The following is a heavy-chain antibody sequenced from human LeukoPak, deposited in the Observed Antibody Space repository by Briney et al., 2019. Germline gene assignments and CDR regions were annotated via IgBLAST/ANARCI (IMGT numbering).Heavy chain of an antibody. J-gene: IGHJ4*02. Sequence: PGGSLRLSCTASEFTFSSYAMSWVRQAPGKGLEWVSGISGSGSSTYHADSVKGRFIISRDNSKNTLYLQMNSLRAEDTAVYYCAKTRPLDSSSWSHGDYWGQGTLVTVSS. CDR2: ISGSGSST. V-gene: IGHV3-23*01. CDR3: AKTRPLDSSSWSHGDY. CDR1: EFTFSSYA. D-gene: IGHD6-13*01.